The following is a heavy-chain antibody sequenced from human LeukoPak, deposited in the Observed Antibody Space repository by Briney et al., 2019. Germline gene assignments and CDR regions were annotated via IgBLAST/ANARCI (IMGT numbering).Heavy chain of an antibody. D-gene: IGHD3-10*01. Sequence: GGSLRLSCAASEFTFSNYAVHWVRQAPGKGLEWVAVTSSDLNVKLYADSVKGRFTISRDNSRSTLYLQMNSLRPEDTAIYYCAREGYYGSGSPPSLYFDYWGQGTLVTVSS. CDR1: EFTFSNYA. V-gene: IGHV3-30-3*01. CDR3: AREGYYGSGSPPSLYFDY. J-gene: IGHJ4*02. CDR2: TSSDLNVK.